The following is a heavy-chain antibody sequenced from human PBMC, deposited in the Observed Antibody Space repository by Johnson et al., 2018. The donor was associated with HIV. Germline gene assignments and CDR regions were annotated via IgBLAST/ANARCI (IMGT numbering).Heavy chain of an antibody. CDR3: ARGGGVVGNAFDI. D-gene: IGHD1-26*01. CDR1: GFTFSSYA. J-gene: IGHJ3*02. V-gene: IGHV3-30*03. CDR2: ISYDGSNK. Sequence: QVQLVESGGGLVKPGGSLRLSCAASGFTFSSYAMSWVRQAPGKGLEWVAVISYDGSNKYYADSVKGRFTISRDNSKNTLYLQMNSLRAEDTAVYYCARGGGVVGNAFDIWGQGTMVTVSS.